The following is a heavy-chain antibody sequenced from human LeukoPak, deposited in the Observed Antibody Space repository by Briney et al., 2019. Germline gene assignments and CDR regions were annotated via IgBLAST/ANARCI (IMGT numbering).Heavy chain of an antibody. V-gene: IGHV3-23*01. D-gene: IGHD6-19*01. CDR2: ISGSGVTT. CDR3: AKCRSGWYGNYYYYYMDV. Sequence: PGGTLRLSCAASGFTFSSQGMSWVRQAPGRGLEWVSVISGSGVTTYYTDSVKGRFTISRDNSKNTVYLQMNSLRAEDTAVYYCAKCRSGWYGNYYYYYMDVWGKGTTVTISS. CDR1: GFTFSSQG. J-gene: IGHJ6*03.